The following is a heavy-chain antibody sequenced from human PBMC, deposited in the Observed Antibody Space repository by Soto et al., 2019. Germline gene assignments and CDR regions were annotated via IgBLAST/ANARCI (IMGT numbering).Heavy chain of an antibody. CDR1: GDSINTSF. CDR3: ARAEFNSVWFPFDS. V-gene: IGHV4-59*04. D-gene: IGHD6-19*01. J-gene: IGHJ4*02. Sequence: SETLSLTCTVSGDSINTSFWSWIRQPPGKGLEWMGYIYYTGSTYYNPSLNRRITMSVDMSKNQFSLRLTSVTAADTALYFCARAEFNSVWFPFDSWGQGAPVTVSS. CDR2: IYYTGST.